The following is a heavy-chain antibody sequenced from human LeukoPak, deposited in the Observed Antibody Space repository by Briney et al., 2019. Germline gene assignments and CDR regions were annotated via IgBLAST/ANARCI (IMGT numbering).Heavy chain of an antibody. CDR1: GFTFSNAW. D-gene: IGHD3-22*01. V-gene: IGHV3-15*01. J-gene: IGHJ6*03. CDR2: IKSKTDGGTT. Sequence: GGSLRLSCAASGFTFSNAWMSWVRQAPGKGLEWVGRIKSKTDGGTTDYAAPVKGRFTISRDDSKNTLYLQMNSLKTEDTAVYYCTTDYNDSSGYDPYYYYYMDVWGKGTTVTVSS. CDR3: TTDYNDSSGYDPYYYYYMDV.